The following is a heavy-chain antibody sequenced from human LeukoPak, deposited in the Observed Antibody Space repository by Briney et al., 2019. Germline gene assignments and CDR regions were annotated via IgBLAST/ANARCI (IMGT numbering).Heavy chain of an antibody. Sequence: ASVKVSCKASGYTFSNYAISWVRQAPGQGLEWMGWINPNSGGTNYAQKFQGRVTMTRDTSISTAYMELSRLRSDDTAVYYCARVRKVHRICDYWGQGTLVTVSS. CDR1: GYTFSNYA. CDR2: INPNSGGT. J-gene: IGHJ4*02. V-gene: IGHV1-2*02. CDR3: ARVRKVHRICDY. D-gene: IGHD2-15*01.